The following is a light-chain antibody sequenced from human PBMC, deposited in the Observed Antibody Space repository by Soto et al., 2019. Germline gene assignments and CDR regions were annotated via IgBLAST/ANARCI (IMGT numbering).Light chain of an antibody. CDR1: SSNIGKNY. Sequence: QSVLTQPPPASGTPGQRVTISCSGSSSNIGKNYVYWFQQVPGTAPKLLIYENNRRPSGVPDRFSGSKSGTSASLAISGLRSEDEADYYCAAWDDSLSGVVFGGGTQLTVL. J-gene: IGLJ2*01. CDR2: ENN. V-gene: IGLV1-47*01. CDR3: AAWDDSLSGVV.